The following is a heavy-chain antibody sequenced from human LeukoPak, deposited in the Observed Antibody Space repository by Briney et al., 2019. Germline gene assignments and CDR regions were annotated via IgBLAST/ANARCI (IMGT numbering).Heavy chain of an antibody. D-gene: IGHD3-16*01. CDR1: GFTFSSYG. CDR2: ISYDGSNK. CDR3: AKRGRGSPFDY. V-gene: IGHV3-30*18. Sequence: GGSLRLSCAASGFTFSSYGMHWVRQAPGKGLEWVAVISYDGSNKYYADSVKGRFTISRDNSKNTLYLQMNSLRAEDTAVYYCAKRGRGSPFDYWGQGTLVTVSS. J-gene: IGHJ4*02.